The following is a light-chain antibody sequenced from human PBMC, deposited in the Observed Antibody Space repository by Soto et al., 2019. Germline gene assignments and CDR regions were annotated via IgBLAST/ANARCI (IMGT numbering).Light chain of an antibody. CDR2: EVA. V-gene: IGLV2-23*02. J-gene: IGLJ3*02. CDR1: SSDLGTYNL. CDR3: CSYAGSSTSWV. Sequence: QSVLTQPASVSGSPGQSITISCTGTSSDLGTYNLVSWYQQHPGRAPKLILFEVAKRPSGVSGRFSASKSGNTASLTISGLQTEDQADYYCCSYAGSSTSWVFGGGTKVTVL.